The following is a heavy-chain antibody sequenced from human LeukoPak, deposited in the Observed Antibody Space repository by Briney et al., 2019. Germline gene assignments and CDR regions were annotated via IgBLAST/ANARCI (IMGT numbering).Heavy chain of an antibody. V-gene: IGHV1-18*03. D-gene: IGHD4-17*01. Sequence: ASVKVSCKASGYPFSTYGFIWVRQGPGQGFEWLGWISAYSGDSKYPQQFRDRVTMTTDTSTTTAHMELRTLKSDDMGIYYCARVVGDRVDSWGKGTLVTVSS. CDR1: GYPFSTYG. CDR2: ISAYSGDS. CDR3: ARVVGDRVDS. J-gene: IGHJ5*02.